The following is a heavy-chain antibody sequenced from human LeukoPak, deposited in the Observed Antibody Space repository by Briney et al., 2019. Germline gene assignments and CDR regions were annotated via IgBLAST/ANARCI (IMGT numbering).Heavy chain of an antibody. D-gene: IGHD5-18*01. CDR2: ISYDGSNK. CDR3: ARGIQLWSLSD. Sequence: PGGSLRLSCAASGFTFSSYAMHWVRQAPGKGLEWVAVISYDGSNKYYADSAKGRFTISRDNAKNSLYLQMNSLRAEDTALYHCARGIQLWSLSDWGQGTLVTVSS. V-gene: IGHV3-30*04. CDR1: GFTFSSYA. J-gene: IGHJ4*02.